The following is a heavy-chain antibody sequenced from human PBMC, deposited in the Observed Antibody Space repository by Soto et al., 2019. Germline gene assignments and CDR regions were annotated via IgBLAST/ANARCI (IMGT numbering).Heavy chain of an antibody. CDR3: AREVRGGYYYYGMDV. Sequence: EVQLVESGGGLVQPGGSLRPSCAASGFTVSSNYMSWVRQAPGKRLEWVSVIYSGGSTYYADSVKGRFTISRHNSKNTLYLLMNSLRAEDTAVYYCAREVRGGYYYYGMDVWGQGTTVTVS. J-gene: IGHJ6*02. D-gene: IGHD3-10*01. CDR1: GFTVSSNY. CDR2: IYSGGST. V-gene: IGHV3-53*04.